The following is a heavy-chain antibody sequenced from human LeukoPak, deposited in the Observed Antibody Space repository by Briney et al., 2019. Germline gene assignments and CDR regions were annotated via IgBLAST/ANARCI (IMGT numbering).Heavy chain of an antibody. CDR2: IYYSGST. Sequence: SETLSLTCTVSGGSISSYYWSWIRQPPGKVLEWIGYIYYSGSTNYNPSLKSRVTISVDTSKNQFSLKLSSVTAADTAVYYCASSVRGRGAAAGSYYYYYYMDVWGKGTTVTVSS. CDR3: ASSVRGRGAAAGSYYYYYYMDV. D-gene: IGHD6-13*01. CDR1: GGSISSYY. V-gene: IGHV4-59*01. J-gene: IGHJ6*03.